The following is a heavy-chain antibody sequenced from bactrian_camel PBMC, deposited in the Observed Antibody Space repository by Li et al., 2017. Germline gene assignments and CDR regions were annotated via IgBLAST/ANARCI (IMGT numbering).Heavy chain of an antibody. J-gene: IGHJ4*01. CDR3: AADFLQYCSGGRLAY. CDR1: GYEYSIQS. CDR2: SAIGLAYR. V-gene: IGHV3S54*01. Sequence: QLVESGGGSVQAGGSLRLSCSASGYEYSIQSMAWYRQVSGKEREGIAASAIGLAYRYLGDSVKGRFDVIRDSASNTLYLQMNDLRPGDTAMYYCAADFLQYCSGGRLAYWGQGTQVTVS. D-gene: IGHD2*01.